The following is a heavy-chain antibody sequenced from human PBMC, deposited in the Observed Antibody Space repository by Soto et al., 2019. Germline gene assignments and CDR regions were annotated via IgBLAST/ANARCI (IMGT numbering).Heavy chain of an antibody. V-gene: IGHV3-30*03. Sequence: QVQLVESGGGVFNPGPSLKLTCAGSGFPFSRNGMHGVRQAPGKGLEWVALVSYDGSKKYYVDSVKGRFTISRDNSENTLYLQMNSLRAEDTAVYYCARWVGGSMSDNSGKYDSWGQGTLVTVSS. D-gene: IGHD3-22*01. CDR1: GFPFSRNG. CDR3: ARWVGGSMSDNSGKYDS. J-gene: IGHJ5*01. CDR2: VSYDGSKK.